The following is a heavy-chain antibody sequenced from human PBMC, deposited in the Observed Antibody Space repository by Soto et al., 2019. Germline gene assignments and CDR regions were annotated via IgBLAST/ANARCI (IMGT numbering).Heavy chain of an antibody. CDR2: INPSGGST. Sequence: QVQLVQSGAEVKKPGASVKVSCKASGYTFTSYYMHWVRQAPGQGLEWMGIINPSGGSTSYAQKFQCRVTMTRDTSTSTVYIELSSLRSEDTAVYYCARDGGVYYDSSGFSDELLPYYWGQVTLVTVSS. D-gene: IGHD3-22*01. CDR1: GYTFTSYY. CDR3: ARDGGVYYDSSGFSDELLPYY. V-gene: IGHV1-46*01. J-gene: IGHJ4*02.